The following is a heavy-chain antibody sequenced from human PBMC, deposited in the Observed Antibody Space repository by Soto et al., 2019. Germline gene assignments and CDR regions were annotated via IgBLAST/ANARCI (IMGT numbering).Heavy chain of an antibody. J-gene: IGHJ4*02. D-gene: IGHD3-22*01. CDR3: ASRYYDSSGYYY. Sequence: GGSLRLSCAASGFTFSSYGMHWVRQAPGKGLEWVAVISYDGSNKYYADSVKGRFTISRDNSKNTLYLQMNSLRAEDTAVYYCASRYYDSSGYYYWGQGTLVTVSS. CDR2: ISYDGSNK. CDR1: GFTFSSYG. V-gene: IGHV3-30*03.